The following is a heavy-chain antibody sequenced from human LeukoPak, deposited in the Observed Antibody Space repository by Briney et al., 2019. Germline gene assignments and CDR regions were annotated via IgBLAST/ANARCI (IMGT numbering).Heavy chain of an antibody. V-gene: IGHV3-48*04. J-gene: IGHJ6*03. CDR2: ISSSGSTI. Sequence: PGGSLRLSCAASGFTVSSNYMNWVRQAPGKGLEWVSYISSSGSTIYYADSVKGRFTISRDNAKNSLYVQMNSLRAEDTAVYYCAKGYSFGCCNYYYMDAWGKGTTVTVSS. D-gene: IGHD5-18*01. CDR1: GFTVSSNY. CDR3: AKGYSFGCCNYYYMDA.